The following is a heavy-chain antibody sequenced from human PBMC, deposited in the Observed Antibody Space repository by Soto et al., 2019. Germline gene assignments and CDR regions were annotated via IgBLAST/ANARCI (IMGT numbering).Heavy chain of an antibody. CDR3: ARDQGTAMVSY. CDR1: VGSVSSGGYY. V-gene: IGHV4-31*03. CDR2: IYYSGST. Sequence: SLSLTYTVSVGSVSSGGYYWSLIRQPPGKGLEWIGYIYYSGSTYYNPSLKSRVTISVDTSKNQFSLKLSSVTAADTAVYYCARDQGTAMVSYWGQGTLVTVSS. D-gene: IGHD5-18*01. J-gene: IGHJ4*02.